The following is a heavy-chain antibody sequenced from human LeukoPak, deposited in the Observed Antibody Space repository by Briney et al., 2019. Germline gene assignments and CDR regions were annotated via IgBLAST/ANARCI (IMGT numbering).Heavy chain of an antibody. V-gene: IGHV3-7*01. CDR1: GLISSNYW. CDR3: AREGHGDYHI. CDR2: INQDGSQK. D-gene: IGHD4-17*01. J-gene: IGHJ3*02. Sequence: PGGSLRLSCEASGLISSNYWMTWVRQAPGKGLERVANINQDGSQKYYVDSVKGRFSVSRDNAKNSLYLQMNSLGVEDTAMYFCAREGHGDYHIWGQGTMVTVSS.